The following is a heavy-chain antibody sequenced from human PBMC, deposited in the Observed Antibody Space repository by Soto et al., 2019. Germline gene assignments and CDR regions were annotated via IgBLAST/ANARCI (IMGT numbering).Heavy chain of an antibody. Sequence: PGGSLRLSCAASGFIFSSYVMHWVRQAPGKGLEYVSAISSNGGSTYYANSVKGRFTISRDNSKNTLYLQMGSLRAEDMAVYYCAREGTILYYYGMDVWGQGTTVTVSS. D-gene: IGHD2-2*02. CDR3: AREGTILYYYGMDV. CDR1: GFIFSSYV. J-gene: IGHJ6*02. V-gene: IGHV3-64*01. CDR2: ISSNGGST.